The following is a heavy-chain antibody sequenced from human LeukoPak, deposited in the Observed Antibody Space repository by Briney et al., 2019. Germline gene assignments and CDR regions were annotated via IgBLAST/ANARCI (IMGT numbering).Heavy chain of an antibody. CDR3: ARELRSANDYVWGSYRYSFEAFDY. J-gene: IGHJ4*02. CDR2: IRYDGSNK. D-gene: IGHD3-16*02. Sequence: PGGSLRLSCAASGFTFSSYGMHWVRQAPGKGLEWVAFIRYDGSNKYYAGSVKGRFTISRDNSKNTLYLQMNSLRAEDTAVYYCARELRSANDYVWGSYRYSFEAFDYWGQGTLVTVSS. V-gene: IGHV3-30*02. CDR1: GFTFSSYG.